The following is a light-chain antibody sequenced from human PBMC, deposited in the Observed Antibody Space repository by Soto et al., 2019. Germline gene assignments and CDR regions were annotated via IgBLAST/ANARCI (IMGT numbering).Light chain of an antibody. J-gene: IGKJ4*01. Sequence: DIQMTQSPSFLAASVGDRVTITCRASQDISNYLACFQQKPGRAPKLLIYGALILQGGVPSRISGSGTVTEFTLTNSSMQPEDFATYYCHQVDTYPLTVGGGTKVEIK. CDR1: QDISNY. CDR3: HQVDTYPLT. V-gene: IGKV1-9*01. CDR2: GAL.